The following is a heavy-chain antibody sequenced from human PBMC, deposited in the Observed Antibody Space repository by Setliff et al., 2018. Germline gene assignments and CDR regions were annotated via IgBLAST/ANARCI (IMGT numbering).Heavy chain of an antibody. J-gene: IGHJ3*01. CDR2: IYYSGKT. D-gene: IGHD3-3*01. CDR1: GGSISSSSYY. CDR3: ARIAYFDFWRGFGVGAFDL. Sequence: SLTCTVSGGSISSSSYYWGWIRQPPGKGLEWVGSIYYSGKTYSNPSFKSRVTMSVDKSKNQFSLKLASVTAADRAVYYCARIAYFDFWRGFGVGAFDLWGHGSVVTVSS. V-gene: IGHV4-39*01.